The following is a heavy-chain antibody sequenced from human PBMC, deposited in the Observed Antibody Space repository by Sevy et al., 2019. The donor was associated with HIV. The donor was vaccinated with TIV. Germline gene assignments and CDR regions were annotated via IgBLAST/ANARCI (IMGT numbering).Heavy chain of an antibody. V-gene: IGHV4-59*12. CDR3: ARAPPVRSGDDSPNWFDP. Sequence: SETLSLTCSVSYGPISAYYWNWIRQSPGKGLEWIGSIHYTGRTDYNPSLKSRVTMSLDTSKNQFSLQLKSVTAADTALYYCARAPPVRSGDDSPNWFDPWGQGTLVTVSS. J-gene: IGHJ5*02. D-gene: IGHD2-21*02. CDR1: YGPISAYY. CDR2: IHYTGRT.